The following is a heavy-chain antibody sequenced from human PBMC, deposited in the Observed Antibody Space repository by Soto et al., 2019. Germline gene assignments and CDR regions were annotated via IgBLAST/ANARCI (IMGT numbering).Heavy chain of an antibody. CDR3: ARDWVAAAGTSFDY. V-gene: IGHV1-2*02. CDR1: GYTFTGYY. CDR2: INPNSGGT. D-gene: IGHD6-13*01. J-gene: IGHJ4*02. Sequence: GASVKVSCKASGYTFTGYYMHWVRQAPGQGLEWMGWINPNSGGTNYAQKFQGRVTMTRDTSTSTAYMELRSLRSDDTAVYYCARDWVAAAGTSFDYWGQGTLVTVSS.